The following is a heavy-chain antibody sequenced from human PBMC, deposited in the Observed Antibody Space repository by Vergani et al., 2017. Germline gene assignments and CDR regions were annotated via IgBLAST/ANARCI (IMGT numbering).Heavy chain of an antibody. Sequence: QLQLQESGPGLVKPSETLSLTCTVSGGSISSSSYYWGWIRQPPGKGLEWIGSIYYSGSTYYNPSLKSRVTISVDTSKNQFSLKLSSVTAADTAVYYCAXHRAYCSSTSCYFPFFDYWGQGTLVTVSS. CDR3: AXHRAYCSSTSCYFPFFDY. V-gene: IGHV4-39*01. CDR2: IYYSGST. J-gene: IGHJ4*02. D-gene: IGHD2-2*01. CDR1: GGSISSSSYY.